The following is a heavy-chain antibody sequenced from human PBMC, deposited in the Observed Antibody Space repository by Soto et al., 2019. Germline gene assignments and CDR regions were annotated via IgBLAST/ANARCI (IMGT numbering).Heavy chain of an antibody. D-gene: IGHD3-22*01. CDR3: ARGLSSGYSFDAFDI. J-gene: IGHJ3*02. CDR2: IGTAGDT. V-gene: IGHV3-13*01. CDR1: GFTFSSYD. Sequence: GGSLRLSCAAPGFTFSSYDMHWVRQATGKGLEWVSAIGTAGDTYYPGSVKGRFTISRENAKNSLYLQMNSLRAEDTAVYYCARGLSSGYSFDAFDIWGQGTMVTVSS.